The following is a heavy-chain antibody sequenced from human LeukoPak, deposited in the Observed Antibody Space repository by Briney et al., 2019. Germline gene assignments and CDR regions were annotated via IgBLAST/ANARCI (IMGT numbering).Heavy chain of an antibody. CDR2: IHPSTGNP. CDR1: GYTFANYA. Sequence: ASVKVSCKASGYTFANYAMNWVRQAPGQGLEWMGWIHPSTGNPTYAQAFTGRFVFSLDTSVSTTYLQISSLKTEDTAVYYCARAYQRLGQLSLPDYWGQGTLVTVSS. J-gene: IGHJ4*02. D-gene: IGHD3-16*02. V-gene: IGHV7-4-1*02. CDR3: ARAYQRLGQLSLPDY.